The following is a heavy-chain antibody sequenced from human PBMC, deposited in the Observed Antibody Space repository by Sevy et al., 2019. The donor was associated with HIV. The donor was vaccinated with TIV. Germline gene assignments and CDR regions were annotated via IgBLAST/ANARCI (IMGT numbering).Heavy chain of an antibody. J-gene: IGHJ6*02. CDR3: ARVSILGYCSSTSCPANYYYYGMDV. CDR1: GGTFSSYA. V-gene: IGHV1-69*13. Sequence: ASVKVSCKASGGTFSSYAISWVRQAPGQGLEWMGGIIPIFGTANYAQKFQGRVTITADESTSTAYMELSSLRSEDTAGYYCARVSILGYCSSTSCPANYYYYGMDVWGQGTTVTVSS. D-gene: IGHD2-2*01. CDR2: IIPIFGTA.